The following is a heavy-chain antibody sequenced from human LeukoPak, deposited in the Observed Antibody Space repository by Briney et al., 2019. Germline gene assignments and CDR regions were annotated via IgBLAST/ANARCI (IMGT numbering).Heavy chain of an antibody. J-gene: IGHJ4*02. CDR2: IWYDGSNE. CDR1: GFTFSNYG. V-gene: IGHV3-33*01. Sequence: GGSLRLSCAASGFTFSNYGMHWVRQAPGKGLEWVAVIWYDGSNEYYADSVKGRFTISRDNSKDTLYLQMSSLRAEDTAVYYCARGNHNLAATLDYWGQGTLVTVSS. D-gene: IGHD2-15*01. CDR3: ARGNHNLAATLDY.